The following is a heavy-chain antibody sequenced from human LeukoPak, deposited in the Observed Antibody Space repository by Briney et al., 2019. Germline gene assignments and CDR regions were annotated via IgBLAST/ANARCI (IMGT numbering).Heavy chain of an antibody. CDR1: GFTFSSYW. V-gene: IGHV3-7*01. Sequence: QSGGSLRLSCAASGFTFSSYWMSWVRQAPGKGLEWVANIKQDGSEKYYVDSVKGRFTISRDNAKNSLYLQMNSLRAEDTAVYYCARYGSGWYVRGLDAFDIWGQGTMVTVSS. D-gene: IGHD6-19*01. CDR2: IKQDGSEK. J-gene: IGHJ3*02. CDR3: ARYGSGWYVRGLDAFDI.